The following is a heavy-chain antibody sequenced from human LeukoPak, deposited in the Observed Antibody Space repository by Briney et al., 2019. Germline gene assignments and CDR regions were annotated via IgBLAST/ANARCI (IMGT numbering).Heavy chain of an antibody. CDR2: IHQSGNT. CDR3: ARHNYFGSGSYNIDY. V-gene: IGHV4-34*01. J-gene: IGHJ4*02. D-gene: IGHD3-10*01. CDR1: GGSFSGYY. Sequence: SETLSLTCAVYGGSFSGYYWSWIRQPPGKGLEWIGEIHQSGNTNYNPSLKSRVTISVDTSKNQFSLKLSSVTAADTAVYYCARHNYFGSGSYNIDYWGQGTLVTVSS.